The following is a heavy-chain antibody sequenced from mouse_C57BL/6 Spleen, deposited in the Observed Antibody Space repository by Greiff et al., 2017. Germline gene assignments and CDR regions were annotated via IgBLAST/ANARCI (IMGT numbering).Heavy chain of an antibody. CDR3: ARGRIGYFDV. V-gene: IGHV3-6*01. Sequence: ESGPGLVKPSQSLSLTCSVTGYSITSGYYWNWIRQFPGNKLEWMGYISYDGSNNYNPSLKNRISITRDTSKNQFFLKLNSVTTEDTATYYCARGRIGYFDVWGTGTTVTVSS. J-gene: IGHJ1*03. CDR2: ISYDGSN. CDR1: GYSITSGYY.